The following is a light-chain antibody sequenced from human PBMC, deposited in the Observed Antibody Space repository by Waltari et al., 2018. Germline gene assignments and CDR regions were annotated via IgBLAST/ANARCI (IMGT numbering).Light chain of an antibody. CDR3: GAWDSSLTTYI. CDR2: DTI. V-gene: IGLV1-51*01. Sequence: QSVLTQPPSVSGDPGQRVTISCTGSSSNIGHYDVYWLQQFPGTAPKLLLYDTIKRPPGVPDRISGSKSGTSASLTITGLQPGDESTYYCGAWDSSLTTYIFGSGTRLTVL. J-gene: IGLJ1*01. CDR1: SSNIGHYD.